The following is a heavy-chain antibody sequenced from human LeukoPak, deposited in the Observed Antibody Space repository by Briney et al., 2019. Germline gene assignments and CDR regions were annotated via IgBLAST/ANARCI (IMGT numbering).Heavy chain of an antibody. CDR3: ARVYAGSGSYYYFFDY. D-gene: IGHD1-26*01. V-gene: IGHV3-20*04. Sequence: GGSLRLSCAASGFTFDDYGMSWVRQAPGKGLEWVSGINWNGGSTGYADSVKGRFTISRDNAKNSLYLQLNSLRAEDTALYYCARVYAGSGSYYYFFDYWGQGTLVTVSS. J-gene: IGHJ4*02. CDR1: GFTFDDYG. CDR2: INWNGGST.